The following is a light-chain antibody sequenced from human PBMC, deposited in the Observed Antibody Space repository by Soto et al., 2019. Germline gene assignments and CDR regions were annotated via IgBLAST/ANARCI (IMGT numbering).Light chain of an antibody. CDR3: QQYFSYPFT. Sequence: AIRMTQSPSSFSASTGDRVTITCRASKGISSHLAWYQVKPGKAPRLLIYTASSLESGVPSRFSGSGSGTDFTLTISSLQPEDFAVYYCQQYFSYPFTFGGGTKVEIK. V-gene: IGKV1-8*01. CDR2: TAS. CDR1: KGISSH. J-gene: IGKJ4*01.